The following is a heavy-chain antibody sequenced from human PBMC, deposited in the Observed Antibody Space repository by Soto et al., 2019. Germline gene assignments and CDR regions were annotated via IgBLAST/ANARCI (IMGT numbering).Heavy chain of an antibody. CDR2: ISSSGSTI. V-gene: IGHV3-48*03. Sequence: PGGSLRLSCAASGFTFSSYEMNWVRQAPGKGLEWVSYISSSGSTIYYADSVKGRFTISRDNAKNSLYLQMNSLRAEDTAVYYCARDLLGYCSGGSCYGYWGQGTLVTVSS. D-gene: IGHD2-15*01. J-gene: IGHJ4*02. CDR3: ARDLLGYCSGGSCYGY. CDR1: GFTFSSYE.